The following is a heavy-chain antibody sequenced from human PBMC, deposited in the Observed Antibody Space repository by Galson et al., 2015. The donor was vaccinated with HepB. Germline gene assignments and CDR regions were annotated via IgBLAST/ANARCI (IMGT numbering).Heavy chain of an antibody. CDR1: GYTFTSYG. CDR3: ARDGPAVAPIVVVPAASIVWFDP. CDR2: ISAYNGNT. Sequence: SVKVSCKASGYTFTSYGISWVRQAPGQGLEWMGWISAYNGNTNYAQKLQGRVTMTTDTSTSTAYMELRSLRSDDTAVYYCARDGPAVAPIVVVPAASIVWFDPWGQGTLVTVSS. D-gene: IGHD2-2*01. V-gene: IGHV1-18*01. J-gene: IGHJ5*02.